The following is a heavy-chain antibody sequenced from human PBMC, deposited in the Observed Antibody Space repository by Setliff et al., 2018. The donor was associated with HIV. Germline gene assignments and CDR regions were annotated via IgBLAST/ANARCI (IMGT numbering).Heavy chain of an antibody. V-gene: IGHV4-38-2*02. CDR3: AREIIAAAGQDWFDP. Sequence: SETLSLTCGVSGYSISSDYCWGWIRQPPGKGLEWIGNMCHGGNNNYYNPSLKSRVTISVDTSKNQFSLHLNSVTAADTAVYYCAREIIAAAGQDWFDPWGQGTLVTVSS. J-gene: IGHJ5*02. CDR1: GYSISSDYC. D-gene: IGHD6-13*01. CDR2: MCHGGNNN.